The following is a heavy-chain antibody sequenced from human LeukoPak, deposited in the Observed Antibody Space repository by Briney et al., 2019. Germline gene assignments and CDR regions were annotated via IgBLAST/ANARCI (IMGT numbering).Heavy chain of an antibody. CDR1: GFTFSGSA. Sequence: GGSLRLSCAASGFTFSGSAMHWVRQASGKGLDWVGRIRSKANSYATAYAASVKGRFTISRDDSKNTAYLQMNRLKTEDTAVYYCTRQDYDFWSGGNDYWGQGTLVTVSS. CDR3: TRQDYDFWSGGNDY. CDR2: IRSKANSYAT. V-gene: IGHV3-73*01. D-gene: IGHD3-3*01. J-gene: IGHJ4*02.